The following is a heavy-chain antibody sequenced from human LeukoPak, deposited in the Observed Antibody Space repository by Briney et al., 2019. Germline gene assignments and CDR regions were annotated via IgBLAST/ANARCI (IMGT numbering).Heavy chain of an antibody. Sequence: SETLSLTCTVSGYSISSGYYWGWIRQPPGKGLEWIGSIYHSGSTYYNPSLKSRVTISVDTSKNQFSLKLSSVTAADTAVYYCAREELGDFWSGYPHYFDYWGQGTLVTVSS. CDR1: GYSISSGYY. V-gene: IGHV4-38-2*02. J-gene: IGHJ4*02. CDR3: AREELGDFWSGYPHYFDY. D-gene: IGHD3-3*01. CDR2: IYHSGST.